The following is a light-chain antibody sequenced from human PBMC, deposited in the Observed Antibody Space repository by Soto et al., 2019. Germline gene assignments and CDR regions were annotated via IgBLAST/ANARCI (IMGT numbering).Light chain of an antibody. Sequence: DIQMTQSPSSLSASLADRFTISGQASQDISSSLNWYQHKSGKAPKLLIYAASRLHSGVPSRFSGSGSGTDFTLTISSLQPEDFATYYCQQSYVTPWTFGQGTKVDIK. CDR2: AAS. J-gene: IGKJ1*01. CDR3: QQSYVTPWT. V-gene: IGKV1-39*01. CDR1: QDISSS.